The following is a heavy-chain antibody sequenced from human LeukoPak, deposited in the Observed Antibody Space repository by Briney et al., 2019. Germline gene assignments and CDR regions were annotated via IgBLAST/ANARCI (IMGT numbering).Heavy chain of an antibody. CDR1: GGSFSGYY. CDR2: INHSGST. J-gene: IGHJ4*02. D-gene: IGHD3-16*01. V-gene: IGHV4-34*01. CDR3: ARGWGLYDPFFDY. Sequence: PSETLSLTCAVYGGSFSGYYWSWIRQPPGKGLEWIGEINHSGSTNYNPSLKGRVTISVDTSKNQFSLKLSSVTAADTAVYYCARGWGLYDPFFDYWGQGTLVTVSS.